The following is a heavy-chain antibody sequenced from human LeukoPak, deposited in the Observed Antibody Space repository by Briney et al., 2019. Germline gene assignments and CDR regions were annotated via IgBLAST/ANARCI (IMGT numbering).Heavy chain of an antibody. CDR2: INPNSGGT. V-gene: IGHV1-2*02. J-gene: IGHJ3*02. CDR3: ARDYYDSSGYYIAFDI. D-gene: IGHD3-22*01. CDR1: GYTFTGYY. Sequence: ASVTVSCKASGYTFTGYYIHWVRQAPGPGLEWMGWINPNSGGTNYAQNFQGRGTMTRDTSMSTAYMELSRLRSDDTAVDHYARDYYDSSGYYIAFDIWGQGTMVTVSS.